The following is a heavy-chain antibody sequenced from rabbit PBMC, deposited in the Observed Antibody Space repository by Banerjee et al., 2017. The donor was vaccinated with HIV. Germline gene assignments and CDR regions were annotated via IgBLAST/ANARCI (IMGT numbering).Heavy chain of an antibody. CDR1: GFSFSSSYW. Sequence: QEQLEESGGDLVKPEGSLTLTCTASGFSFSSSYWICWVRQAPGKGLEWIACIDTGSSGSAYYASWAKGRFTISSTSSTTVTLQMTSLTAADTATYFCARDNGGYRYGYGNYADGIFNLWGPGTLVTVS. V-gene: IGHV1S45*01. J-gene: IGHJ4*01. D-gene: IGHD6-1*01. CDR2: IDTGSSGSA. CDR3: ARDNGGYRYGYGNYADGIFNL.